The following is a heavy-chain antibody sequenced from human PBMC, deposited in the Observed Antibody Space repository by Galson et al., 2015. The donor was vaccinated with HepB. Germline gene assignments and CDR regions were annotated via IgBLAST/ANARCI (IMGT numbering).Heavy chain of an antibody. CDR2: IEPKSGDS. J-gene: IGHJ3*02. CDR3: AREESGYYDAFDI. D-gene: IGHD3-9*01. CDR1: GYTFTGYD. Sequence: SVKVSCKASGYTFTGYDIHWVRQAPGQGIEWTGTIEPKSGDSTHAQKFQGWVTMTRETSINTAYMEVTRLRSDDTAVYYCAREESGYYDAFDIWGQGTMVTVSS. V-gene: IGHV1-2*04.